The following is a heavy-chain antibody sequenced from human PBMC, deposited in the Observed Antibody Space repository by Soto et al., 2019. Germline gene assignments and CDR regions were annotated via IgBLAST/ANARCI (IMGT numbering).Heavy chain of an antibody. D-gene: IGHD2-8*01. CDR3: ARRGGYCSNGVCYISYYYGMDV. CDR1: GYSFTNYW. V-gene: IGHV5-51*01. Sequence: GESLKISCKGSGYSFTNYWIGWVRQMPGKGLEWMGIIFPGDSDTRYSPSFQGQVTISADRSSSTAYLQWSSLKASDTAMYYCARRGGYCSNGVCYISYYYGMDVWGQGTTVTVCS. J-gene: IGHJ6*02. CDR2: IFPGDSDT.